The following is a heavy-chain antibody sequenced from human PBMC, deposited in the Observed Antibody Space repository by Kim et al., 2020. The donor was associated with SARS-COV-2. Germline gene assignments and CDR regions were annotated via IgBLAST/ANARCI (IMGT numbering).Heavy chain of an antibody. J-gene: IGHJ4*02. V-gene: IGHV1-2*05. CDR3: ARTSVGSSRYDY. Sequence: NHAQKFQGRVAMTRDTSISTAYMELSRLTSDDTVVYYCARTSVGSSRYDYWGQGTLVTVSS. D-gene: IGHD6-19*01.